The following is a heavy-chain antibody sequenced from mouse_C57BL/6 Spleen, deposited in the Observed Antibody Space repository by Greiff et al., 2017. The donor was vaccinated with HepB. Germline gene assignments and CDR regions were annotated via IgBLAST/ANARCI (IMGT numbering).Heavy chain of an antibody. D-gene: IGHD2-5*01. V-gene: IGHV1-55*01. CDR3: ARDDYSNYVFAY. CDR2: IYPGSGST. Sequence: QVQLQQPGAELVKPGASVKMSCKASGYTFTSYWITWVKQRPGQGLEWIGDIYPGSGSTNYNEKFKSKATMTVDTSSSTAYKQISSLTSEDSAVYYCARDDYSNYVFAYWGQGTLVTVSA. CDR1: GYTFTSYW. J-gene: IGHJ3*01.